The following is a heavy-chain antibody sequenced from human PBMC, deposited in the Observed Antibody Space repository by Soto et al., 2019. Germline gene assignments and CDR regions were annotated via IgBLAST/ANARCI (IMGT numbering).Heavy chain of an antibody. CDR1: GFTLTNYA. Sequence: EVQLLVSGGGSVQPGGSLRLSCEVSGFTLTNYAMSWVRQGPGKGLEWVSRISASGDGPYYADSVKGRFTISKDISKNTLFLQRNSLRSEDSAVYYCEGSWTWGQATMVTVSS. CDR2: ISASGDGP. D-gene: IGHD5-12*01. J-gene: IGHJ3*01. V-gene: IGHV3-23*01. CDR3: EGSWT.